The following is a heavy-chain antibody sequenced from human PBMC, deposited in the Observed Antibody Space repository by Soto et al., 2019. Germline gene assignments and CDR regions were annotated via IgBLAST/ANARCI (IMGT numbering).Heavy chain of an antibody. J-gene: IGHJ5*02. Sequence: QVQLVQSGAEVKKPGSSVKVSCKASGGTFSSYAIIWVRQAPGQGLEWMGGIIPIFGTANYAQKFQGRVTITADESTSTAYMELRSLRSDDTAVYYCARVVYYYGSGSGNWFDPWGQGTLVTVSS. V-gene: IGHV1-69*01. D-gene: IGHD3-10*01. CDR3: ARVVYYYGSGSGNWFDP. CDR1: GGTFSSYA. CDR2: IIPIFGTA.